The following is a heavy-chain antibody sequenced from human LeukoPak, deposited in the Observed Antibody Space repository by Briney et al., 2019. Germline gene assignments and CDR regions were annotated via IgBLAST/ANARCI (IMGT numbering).Heavy chain of an antibody. V-gene: IGHV3-11*03. D-gene: IGHD3-10*01. Sequence: PGGSLRLSCAASGFSASDFYMTWIRQSPGTGLEWIVYISPNSNDIYYADPVKGRFTISRDNAKNSLYLQMNSLRAEDTALYYCARLAVRGVIRRSYYYNMDVWGKGTTVTVSS. CDR2: ISPNSNDI. CDR1: GFSASDFY. J-gene: IGHJ6*03. CDR3: ARLAVRGVIRRSYYYNMDV.